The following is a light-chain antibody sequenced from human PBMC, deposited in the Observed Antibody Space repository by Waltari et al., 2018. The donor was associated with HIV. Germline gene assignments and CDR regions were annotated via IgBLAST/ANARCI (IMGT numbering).Light chain of an antibody. Sequence: QSVLTQPPSASGTPGQRVTISCSGSSSNIGSHYVYWYQQLPGTAPKLLIYRNNQRPSGVPDRLSGSKSGTSASLAISGLRSEDEADYYCAAWDDSLSGLVFGGGTKLTVL. J-gene: IGLJ3*02. CDR3: AAWDDSLSGLV. CDR2: RNN. CDR1: SSNIGSHY. V-gene: IGLV1-47*01.